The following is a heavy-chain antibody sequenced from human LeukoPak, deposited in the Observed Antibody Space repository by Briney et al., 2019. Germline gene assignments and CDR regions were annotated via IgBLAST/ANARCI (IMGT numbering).Heavy chain of an antibody. D-gene: IGHD2-21*02. CDR2: ISSSGSTI. CDR1: GFTFSSYE. V-gene: IGHV3-48*03. J-gene: IGHJ3*02. CDR3: AKPFYCGGDCYVDAFDI. Sequence: PGGSLRLSSAASGFTFSSYEMNWVRQAPGKGLEWVSYISSSGSTIHNADSVKGRFTISRDNYKNTLYLQMNSLRAEDTAVYYCAKPFYCGGDCYVDAFDIWGQGTMVTVSS.